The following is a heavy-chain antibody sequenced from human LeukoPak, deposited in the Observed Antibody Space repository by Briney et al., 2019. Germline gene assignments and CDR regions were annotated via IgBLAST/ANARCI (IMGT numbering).Heavy chain of an antibody. V-gene: IGHV1-18*01. Sequence: EASVKVSCKASGYTFTSYGISWVRQAPGQGLEWMGWISAYNGNTNYAQKLQGRVTMTTDTSTSTAYMELRSLRSDDTAVYYCAREARTYDYRAHYYYMDVWGKGTTVTVSS. CDR3: AREARTYDYRAHYYYMDV. CDR2: ISAYNGNT. D-gene: IGHD4-11*01. CDR1: GYTFTSYG. J-gene: IGHJ6*03.